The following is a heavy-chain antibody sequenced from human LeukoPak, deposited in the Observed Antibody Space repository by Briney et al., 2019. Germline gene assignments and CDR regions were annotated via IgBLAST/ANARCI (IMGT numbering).Heavy chain of an antibody. J-gene: IGHJ4*02. CDR3: ARAENGCRYSSCYGH. CDR1: EDSSSSGVYY. Sequence: PSETLSLTCSVSEDSSSSGVYYWCCIRQPAGGGLEWIWRISTTGVTNYNPSLRSRLTISIDTSKSQFSLMLSSMTAADTAIYYCARAENGCRYSSCYGHWGQGTLVTVSS. CDR2: ISTTGVT. V-gene: IGHV4-61*02. D-gene: IGHD3-16*02.